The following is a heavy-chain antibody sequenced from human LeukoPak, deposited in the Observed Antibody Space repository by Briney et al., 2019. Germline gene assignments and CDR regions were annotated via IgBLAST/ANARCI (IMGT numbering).Heavy chain of an antibody. CDR3: AREIRPYYYGSGTLQGGSDY. Sequence: ASVKVSCKASGYTFTSYYMHWVRQAPGQGLEWMGIINPSGGSTSYAQKFQGRVTMTRDTSTSTVYMELSSLRSEDAAVYYCAREIRPYYYGSGTLQGGSDYWGQGTLVTVSS. CDR2: INPSGGST. V-gene: IGHV1-46*01. J-gene: IGHJ4*02. D-gene: IGHD3-10*01. CDR1: GYTFTSYY.